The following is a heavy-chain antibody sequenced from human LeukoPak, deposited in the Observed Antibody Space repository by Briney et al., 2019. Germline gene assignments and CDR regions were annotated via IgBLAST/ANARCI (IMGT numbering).Heavy chain of an antibody. D-gene: IGHD6-13*01. Sequence: PGGSLRLSCVGSGFRFSTYEMNWVRQAPGRGLEWISYISSSGQTRLYADSVKGRFTVSSDNAKNSLYLQMNSLRADDTAVYYCARDPDSSSWTYYFDYWGQGTLVTVSS. J-gene: IGHJ4*02. CDR2: ISSSGQTR. CDR1: GFRFSTYE. CDR3: ARDPDSSSWTYYFDY. V-gene: IGHV3-48*03.